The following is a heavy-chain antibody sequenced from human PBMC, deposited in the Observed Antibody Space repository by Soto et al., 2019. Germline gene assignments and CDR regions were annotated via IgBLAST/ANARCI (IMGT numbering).Heavy chain of an antibody. Sequence: PGGYLRLSCASYGFNFISDSMNCVRHSPGKGLDWVSSISSSSSYIYYADSVKGRFTISRDNAKNSLYLQMNSLRAEDTAVYYCARKVVPAAPYGMDVWGQGTTVTVSS. CDR1: GFNFISDS. J-gene: IGHJ6*02. V-gene: IGHV3-21*01. CDR2: ISSSSSYI. CDR3: ARKVVPAAPYGMDV. D-gene: IGHD2-2*01.